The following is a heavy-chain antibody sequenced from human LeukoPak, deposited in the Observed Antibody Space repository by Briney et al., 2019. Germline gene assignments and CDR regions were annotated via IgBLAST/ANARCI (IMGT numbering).Heavy chain of an antibody. CDR1: GYTLTELS. J-gene: IGHJ4*02. D-gene: IGHD5-18*01. V-gene: IGHV1-24*01. CDR3: ARGGGYSYVVIY. CDR2: FDPEDGET. Sequence: ASVKVSCKVSGYTLTELSMHWVRQAPGKGLEWMGGFDPEDGETIYAQKFQGRVTMTEDTSTDTAYMELSSLRSDDTAVYYCARGGGYSYVVIYWGQGTLVTVSS.